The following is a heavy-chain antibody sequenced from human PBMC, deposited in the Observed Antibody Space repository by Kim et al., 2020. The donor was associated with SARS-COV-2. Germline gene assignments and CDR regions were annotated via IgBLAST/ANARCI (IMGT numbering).Heavy chain of an antibody. D-gene: IGHD3-10*01. CDR3: ATATQSGRGDMDV. J-gene: IGHJ6*02. V-gene: IGHV1-24*01. Sequence: YAQKVQGKVTMTEDTSTDTVYMELRRLRSEDTAVYYCATATQSGRGDMDVWGQGTTVTVSS.